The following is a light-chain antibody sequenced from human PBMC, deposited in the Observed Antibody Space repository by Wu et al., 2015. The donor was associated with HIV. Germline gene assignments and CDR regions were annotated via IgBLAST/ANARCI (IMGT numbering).Light chain of an antibody. CDR2: GAS. CDR1: QSVSSSY. J-gene: IGKJ2*01. V-gene: IGKV3-20*01. CDR3: QQYDKSPHT. Sequence: EIVLTQSPGTLSLSPGERATLSCRASQSVSSSYLAWYQQKPGQAPRLLISGASSRAADIPDRFSGTGSGTDFTLTISSLEPEDSAVYYCQQYDKSPHTFGQGTKLEIK.